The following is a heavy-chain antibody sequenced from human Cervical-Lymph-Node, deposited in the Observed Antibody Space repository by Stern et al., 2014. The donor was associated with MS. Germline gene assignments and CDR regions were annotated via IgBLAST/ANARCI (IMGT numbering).Heavy chain of an antibody. J-gene: IGHJ6*02. CDR3: ARDHFTTSLDV. D-gene: IGHD2-2*01. CDR1: GGSISSDNYY. V-gene: IGHV4-31*03. CDR2: IYYSGTT. Sequence: QMQLVQSGPGLVKPSQTLSLTCTVSGGSISSDNYYWTWIRQHPGQGLEWIGHIYYSGTTYYNPSLKSRVSITVDTSKNLFSLRLSSVTAADTAVYYCARDHFTTSLDVWGHGTTVTVSS.